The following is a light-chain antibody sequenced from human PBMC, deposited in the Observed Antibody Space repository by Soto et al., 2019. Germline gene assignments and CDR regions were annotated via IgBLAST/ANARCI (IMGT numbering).Light chain of an antibody. CDR3: QQYNGYPRT. J-gene: IGKJ1*01. Sequence: LQMTQSPSTLPASAGDIVAITGGASQTISSWLAWYHQKPGKAPRLLIYAASSLQSGVPSRFSGSGSGTDFTLTISSLQPEDFATYYCQQYNGYPRTFGQGTKVDIK. CDR2: AAS. V-gene: IGKV1-5*01. CDR1: QTISSW.